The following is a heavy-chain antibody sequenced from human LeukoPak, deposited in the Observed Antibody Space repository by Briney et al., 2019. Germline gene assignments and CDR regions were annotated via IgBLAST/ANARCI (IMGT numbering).Heavy chain of an antibody. CDR3: AKDSERDGYIYEGY. Sequence: GGSLRLSCAASGFTFSSYAMSWVRQAPGKGLEWVSAISGSGGSTYYADSVKGRFTISRDNSKNTLYLQMNSLRAEDTAVYYCAKDSERDGYIYEGYWGQGTLVTVSS. V-gene: IGHV3-23*01. CDR2: ISGSGGST. D-gene: IGHD5-24*01. J-gene: IGHJ4*02. CDR1: GFTFSSYA.